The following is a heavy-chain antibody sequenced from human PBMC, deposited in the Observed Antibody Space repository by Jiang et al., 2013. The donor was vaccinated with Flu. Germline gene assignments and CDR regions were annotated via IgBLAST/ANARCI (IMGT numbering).Heavy chain of an antibody. Sequence: GAEVKKPGESLRISCKGSEYNFTGYWISWVRQMPGKGLEWMGRIDPSDSYTNYSPSFQGHVTISTDKSISTAYLQWSSLKASDTAIFYCARPTYYYDASGYFQSWYFDYWGQGALVTVSS. CDR1: EYNFTGYW. CDR2: IDPSDSYT. D-gene: IGHD3-22*01. J-gene: IGHJ4*02. CDR3: ARPTYYYDASGYFQSWYFDY. V-gene: IGHV5-10-1*01.